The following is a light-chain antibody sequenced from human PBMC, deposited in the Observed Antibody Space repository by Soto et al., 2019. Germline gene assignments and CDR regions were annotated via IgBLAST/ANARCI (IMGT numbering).Light chain of an antibody. CDR1: QSIDSA. J-gene: IGKJ1*01. V-gene: IGKV1-5*03. Sequence: DIQMTQFPSTLSASVGDRVTITCRASQSIDSALAWYQQQPGKAPKFLIYKVSILESGVPSRFSGSGSGTEFTLTISSLQSDDFGTYYCQQHKSYPRTFGQGTKVEIK. CDR2: KVS. CDR3: QQHKSYPRT.